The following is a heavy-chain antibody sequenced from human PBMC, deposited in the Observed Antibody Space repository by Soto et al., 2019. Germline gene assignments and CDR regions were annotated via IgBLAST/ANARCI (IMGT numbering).Heavy chain of an antibody. CDR2: IYPGDSDT. CDR3: ARSSRGYCTNGVCYTGYYYYGMDV. D-gene: IGHD2-8*01. J-gene: IGHJ6*02. CDR1: GYSFTSYW. V-gene: IGHV5-51*01. Sequence: GESLKISCKGSGYSFTSYWIGWVRQMPGKGLEWMGIIYPGDSDTRYSPSFQGQVTISADKSISTAYLQWSSLKASDTAMYYCARSSRGYCTNGVCYTGYYYYGMDVWGQGTTVTVSS.